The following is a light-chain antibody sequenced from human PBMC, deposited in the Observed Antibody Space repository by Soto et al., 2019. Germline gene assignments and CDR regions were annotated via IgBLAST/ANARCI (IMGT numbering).Light chain of an antibody. CDR3: SSYTTSNTRQIV. V-gene: IGLV2-14*03. CDR1: SSDVGGYNY. CDR2: DVS. Sequence: QSVLTQPASVSGSPGQSITISCTGTSSDVGGYNYVSWYQHHPGKAPKLIIYDVSNRPSGVSIRFSGSKSDNTASLTISGLQPEDDVEYHCSSYTTSNTRQIVFGTGTNVTVL. J-gene: IGLJ1*01.